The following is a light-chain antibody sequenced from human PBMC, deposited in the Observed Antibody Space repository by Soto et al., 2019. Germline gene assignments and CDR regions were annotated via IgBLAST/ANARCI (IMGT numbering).Light chain of an antibody. J-gene: IGLJ1*01. V-gene: IGLV1-40*01. CDR3: QSYDSSLSGFYV. Sequence: QSVLTQPPSVSGAPGQRVTISCTGSNSNIGAGYDVHWYQQLPGRAAKLLIYANNNRPSGVPDRFSGSRSGTSASLAITGLQAEDEADYSCQSYDSSLSGFYVFGTGTKLTVL. CDR2: ANN. CDR1: NSNIGAGYD.